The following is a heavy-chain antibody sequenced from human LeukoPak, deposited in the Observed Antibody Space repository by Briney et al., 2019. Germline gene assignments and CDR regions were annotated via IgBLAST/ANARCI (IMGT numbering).Heavy chain of an antibody. CDR2: ITGTHYTT. CDR3: TKDPNGDYVGAFDP. Sequence: GGSLRLSCAASGFTFSSFAMTWVRQAPGKGLEWVSSITGTHYTTYNTDSVKGRFTISRDNSKNTLYLQMNSLRADDTAIYYCTKDPNGDYVGAFDPWGQGTLVTVSS. CDR1: GFTFSSFA. J-gene: IGHJ5*02. V-gene: IGHV3-23*01. D-gene: IGHD4-17*01.